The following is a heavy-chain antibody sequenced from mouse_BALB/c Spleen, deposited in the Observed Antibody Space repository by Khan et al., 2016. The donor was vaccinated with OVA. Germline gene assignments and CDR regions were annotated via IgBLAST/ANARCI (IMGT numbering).Heavy chain of an antibody. CDR3: ARSNYYGSSLYAMDY. CDR1: GYTFTSYW. D-gene: IGHD1-1*01. Sequence: DLVKPGASVKLSCKASGYTFTSYWINWIKQRPGQGLEWIGCFAPGSGSTYYNEIFKGKATLTVDTSSSTAYIQLSSLSSEDSAVYFCARSNYYGSSLYAMDYWGQGTSVTVSS. V-gene: IGHV1S41*01. CDR2: FAPGSGST. J-gene: IGHJ4*01.